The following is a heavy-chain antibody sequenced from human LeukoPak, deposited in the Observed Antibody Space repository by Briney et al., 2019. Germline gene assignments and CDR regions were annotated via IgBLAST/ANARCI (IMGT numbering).Heavy chain of an antibody. CDR3: AKGAQDYYDSSGYYDSPYYFDY. V-gene: IGHV3-66*01. D-gene: IGHD3-22*01. CDR1: GFSVSSYY. J-gene: IGHJ4*02. Sequence: PGGSLRLSCAASGFSVSSYYMDWVRQAPGKGLEWVSVLYSGGTTQYADSVKGRFTISRDDSKNTLYLQMNSLRAEDTAVYYCAKGAQDYYDSSGYYDSPYYFDYWGQGTLVTVSS. CDR2: LYSGGTT.